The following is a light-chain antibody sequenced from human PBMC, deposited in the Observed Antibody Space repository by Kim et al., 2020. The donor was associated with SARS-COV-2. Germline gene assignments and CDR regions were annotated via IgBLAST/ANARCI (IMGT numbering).Light chain of an antibody. CDR3: QAWDSSTEV. J-gene: IGLJ1*01. Sequence: SSELTQPPLVSASSGQTASITCSGAKLGAKYAFWYQQKSGQSPVLVIYQDSKRPSGFSERFPGSNSGYTATLTISRTQATAEGAYYCQAWDSSTEVFRTG. CDR2: QDS. CDR1: KLGAKY. V-gene: IGLV3-1*01.